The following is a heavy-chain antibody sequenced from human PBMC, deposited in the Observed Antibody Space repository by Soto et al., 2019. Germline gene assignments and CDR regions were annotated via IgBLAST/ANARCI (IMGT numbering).Heavy chain of an antibody. J-gene: IGHJ2*01. CDR2: IWYDGSNK. CDR1: GFTFSSYG. Sequence: QVQLVESGGGVVQPGRSLRLSCAASGFTFSSYGMHWVRQAPGKGLEWVAVIWYDGSNKYYADSVKGRFTLSRDNSKNTLYLQMNSLRAEDTAVYYCARGPLDWYFDLWGRGTLVTVSS. V-gene: IGHV3-33*01. CDR3: ARGPLDWYFDL.